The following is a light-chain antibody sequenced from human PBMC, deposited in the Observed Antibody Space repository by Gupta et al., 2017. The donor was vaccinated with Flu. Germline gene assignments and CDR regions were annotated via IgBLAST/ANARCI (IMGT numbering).Light chain of an antibody. Sequence: PSSLSASVAGRVTISSRASHGISSYLDWYQQKPGKAPKLLIYAASSLQSGIPSRFSGSGSGTDFTLTISRLQPEDLATYYCQQFESTRRTFGQGTRMEIK. J-gene: IGKJ2*01. CDR1: HGISSY. CDR3: QQFESTRRT. V-gene: IGKV1-39*01. CDR2: AAS.